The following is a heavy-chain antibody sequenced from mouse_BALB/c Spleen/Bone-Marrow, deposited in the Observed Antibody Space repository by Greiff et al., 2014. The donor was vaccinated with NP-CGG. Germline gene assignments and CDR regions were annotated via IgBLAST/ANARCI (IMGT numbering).Heavy chain of an antibody. Sequence: VQLKQSGPELVKPGASMKISCKASGYSFTGYTMNWVKQSHGKNLEWIGLINPYNGGTSYNQKFKGKAILTVDKSSSTAYMELLSLTSEDSAVYYCARFGADGYPRFAYWGQGTLVTVSA. CDR3: ARFGADGYPRFAY. D-gene: IGHD2-3*01. V-gene: IGHV1-18*01. CDR2: INPYNGGT. J-gene: IGHJ3*01. CDR1: GYSFTGYT.